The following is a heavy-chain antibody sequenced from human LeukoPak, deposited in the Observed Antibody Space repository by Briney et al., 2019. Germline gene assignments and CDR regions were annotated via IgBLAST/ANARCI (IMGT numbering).Heavy chain of an antibody. CDR1: GFSFSVYW. Sequence: PGGSLRLSCAASGFSFSVYWMHWVRQAPGKGPVWVSRIKTDGSITDYADSVKGRFTISRDNAKNSLYLQMNSLRAEDTAVYYCARGPLPDYWGQGTLVTVSS. V-gene: IGHV3-74*01. CDR3: ARGPLPDY. CDR2: IKTDGSIT. J-gene: IGHJ4*02.